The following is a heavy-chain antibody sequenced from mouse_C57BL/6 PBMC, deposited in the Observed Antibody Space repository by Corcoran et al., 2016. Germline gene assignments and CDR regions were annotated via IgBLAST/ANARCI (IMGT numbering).Heavy chain of an antibody. D-gene: IGHD1-1*01. CDR1: GYTFTDYC. CDR3: SRRVTTGGSYWYFDF. CDR2: IYPGSGNT. V-gene: IGHV1-84*01. J-gene: IGHJ1*03. Sequence: QIQLQQSGPELVKPGASVKLSCKASGYTFTDYCINWVKQRPGQGLEWIGWIYPGSGNTKYNEKFKGKATLTVDTSSSTAYMQLSSLTSEDSAVYFCSRRVTTGGSYWYFDFGGTGTTVTVSS.